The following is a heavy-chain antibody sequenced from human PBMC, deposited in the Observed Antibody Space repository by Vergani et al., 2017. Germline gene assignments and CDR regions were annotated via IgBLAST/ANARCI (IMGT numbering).Heavy chain of an antibody. CDR2: IIPTFGTA. D-gene: IGHD2-21*02. CDR3: ARHDGSYCGGDCLHAFDI. CDR1: GGTFSSYA. Sequence: QVQLVQSGAEVKKPGSSVKVSCKASGGTFSSYAISWVRQAPGQGLEWMGGIIPTFGTANYAQKFQGRVTITADESTSTAYMELSSLRSEDTAVYYCARHDGSYCGGDCLHAFDIWGQGTMVTVSS. J-gene: IGHJ3*02. V-gene: IGHV1-69*01.